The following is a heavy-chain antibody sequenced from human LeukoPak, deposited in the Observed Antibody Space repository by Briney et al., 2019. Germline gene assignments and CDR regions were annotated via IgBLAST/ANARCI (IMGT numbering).Heavy chain of an antibody. CDR3: ARDVLIGSTAYNWFDP. CDR1: GGTFSSYD. CDR2: IMPMFGKA. V-gene: IGHV1-69*13. D-gene: IGHD1-26*01. Sequence: GASVKVSCKASGGTFSSYDISWVRQAPGQGLEWMGGIMPMFGKANYAQKFQGRVTITADESTSTAYMELSRLRSDDTAVYYCARDVLIGSTAYNWFDPWGQGTLVTVSS. J-gene: IGHJ5*02.